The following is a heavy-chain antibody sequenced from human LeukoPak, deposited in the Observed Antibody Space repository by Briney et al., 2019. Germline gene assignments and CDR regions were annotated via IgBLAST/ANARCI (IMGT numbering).Heavy chain of an antibody. D-gene: IGHD3-3*01. CDR1: GFTFSNYW. Sequence: GGSLRLSCAASGFTFSNYWMNWVRQAPGKGLEWVANIEQDGSRKYNVDSVKGRFTISRDNAKNSLNLQMNSLRAEDTAVYYCAKDEAYYDFWSSGRYYYYMDVWGKGTTVTVSS. J-gene: IGHJ6*03. V-gene: IGHV3-7*03. CDR2: IEQDGSRK. CDR3: AKDEAYYDFWSSGRYYYYMDV.